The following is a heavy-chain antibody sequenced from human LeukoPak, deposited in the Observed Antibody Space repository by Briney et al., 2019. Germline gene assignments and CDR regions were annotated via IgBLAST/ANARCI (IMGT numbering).Heavy chain of an antibody. J-gene: IGHJ4*02. V-gene: IGHV3-23*01. CDR2: IGGSGQNT. D-gene: IGHD1-14*01. CDR1: GFTFSIYA. Sequence: PGGSLRLSCAASGFTFSIYAMSWVRQAPGKGLEWVSAIGGSGQNTNYADSVKGRFTISRDNAKNSLYLQMNSLRAEDTAVYYCARAGGDYFDYWGQGTLVTVSS. CDR3: ARAGGDYFDY.